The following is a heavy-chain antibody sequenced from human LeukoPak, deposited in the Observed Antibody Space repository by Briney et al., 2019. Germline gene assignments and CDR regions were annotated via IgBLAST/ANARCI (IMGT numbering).Heavy chain of an antibody. J-gene: IGHJ3*02. V-gene: IGHV4-39*01. D-gene: IGHD3-10*01. CDR2: IYYSGST. Sequence: SETLSLTCTVSGGSISSGSYYWSWIRQPAGKGLEWIGSIYYSGSTYYNPSLKSRVTISVDTSKNQFSLKLSSVAAADTAVYYCARREVREIDAFDIWGQGTMVTVSS. CDR1: GGSISSGSYY. CDR3: ARREVREIDAFDI.